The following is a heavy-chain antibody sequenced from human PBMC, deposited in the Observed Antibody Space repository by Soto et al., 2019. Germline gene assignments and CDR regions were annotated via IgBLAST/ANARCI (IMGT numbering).Heavy chain of an antibody. V-gene: IGHV1-2*04. CDR2: INPNSGGT. Sequence: ASVKVSCKASGYTFTGYYMHWVRQAPGQGLEWMGWINPNSGGTNYAQKFQGWVTMTRDTSISTASMELSRLRSDDTAVYYCASASPRYYDILTGYHDAFDIWGQGTMVTVSS. J-gene: IGHJ3*02. D-gene: IGHD3-9*01. CDR3: ASASPRYYDILTGYHDAFDI. CDR1: GYTFTGYY.